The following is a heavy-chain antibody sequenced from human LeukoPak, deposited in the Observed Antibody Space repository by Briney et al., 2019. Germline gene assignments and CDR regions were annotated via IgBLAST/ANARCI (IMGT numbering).Heavy chain of an antibody. CDR3: ACSESYMDV. CDR2: IYYSGST. Sequence: PSETLSLTCTVSGGSISSSSNYWGWIRQPPGKGLEWIGSIYYSGSTYYNPSLKSRVTISVDTSKNQFSLKLSSVTAADTAVYYCACSESYMDVWGKGTTVTVSS. J-gene: IGHJ6*03. D-gene: IGHD3-10*02. CDR1: GGSISSSSNY. V-gene: IGHV4-39*01.